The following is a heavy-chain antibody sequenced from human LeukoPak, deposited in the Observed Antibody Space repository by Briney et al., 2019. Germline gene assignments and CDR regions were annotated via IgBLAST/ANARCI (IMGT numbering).Heavy chain of an antibody. CDR2: INWNGGIT. CDR3: ARIDTYYYDSSGYYSAFDI. CDR1: GFTFDNYG. Sequence: GGSLRLSCAASGFTFDNYGMSWVRQAPGKGLEWVSGINWNGGITGYADSVKGRFTISRDNAKNSLYLQMNSLRAEDTALYYCARIDTYYYDSSGYYSAFDIWGQGTIVTVSS. J-gene: IGHJ3*02. V-gene: IGHV3-20*04. D-gene: IGHD3-22*01.